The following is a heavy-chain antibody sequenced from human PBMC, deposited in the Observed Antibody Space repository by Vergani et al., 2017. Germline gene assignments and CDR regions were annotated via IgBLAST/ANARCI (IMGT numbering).Heavy chain of an antibody. Sequence: EVQLLESGGDLVQPGGSLRLSCAASGFTFNHYAMNWVRQAPGKGLEWVSGISGSGGSTYYAGSVKGRFTISRDSSKNTLYLQMNRLSAGDTAVYYCAKATPRNSGYDYLYYYHAMDVWGQGTTVTVSS. J-gene: IGHJ6*02. V-gene: IGHV3-23*01. CDR1: GFTFNHYA. CDR3: AKATPRNSGYDYLYYYHAMDV. CDR2: ISGSGGST. D-gene: IGHD5-12*01.